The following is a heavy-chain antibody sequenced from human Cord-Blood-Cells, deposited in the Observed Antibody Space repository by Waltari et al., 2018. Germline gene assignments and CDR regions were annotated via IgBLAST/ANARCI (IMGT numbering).Heavy chain of an antibody. CDR3: ARGNDYGDY. CDR2: IVYDGSNK. V-gene: IGHV3-33*01. Sequence: QVQLVESGGGVVQPGRSLRLSCAASGFTFSSYGMHWVRQAPGKGLEWVVVIVYDGSNKYCADSVKGRFTISRDNSKNTLYLQMNSLRAEDTAAYYCARGNDYGDYWGQGTLVTVSS. CDR1: GFTFSSYG. J-gene: IGHJ4*02.